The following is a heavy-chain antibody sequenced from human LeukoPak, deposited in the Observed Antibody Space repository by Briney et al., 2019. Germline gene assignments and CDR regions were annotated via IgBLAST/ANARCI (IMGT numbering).Heavy chain of an antibody. J-gene: IGHJ4*02. Sequence: GGSLRLSCAASGFTFSSYSMNWVRQAPGKGLEWVSSISSSSYIYYADSVKGRFTISRDNAKNSLYQQMNSLRAEDTAVYYCARVHCRGGSCYSVWYYFDYWGQGTLVTVSS. D-gene: IGHD2-15*01. V-gene: IGHV3-21*01. CDR3: ARVHCRGGSCYSVWYYFDY. CDR1: GFTFSSYS. CDR2: ISSSSYI.